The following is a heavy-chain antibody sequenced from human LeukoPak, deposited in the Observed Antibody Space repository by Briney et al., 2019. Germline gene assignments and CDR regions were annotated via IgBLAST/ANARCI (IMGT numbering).Heavy chain of an antibody. CDR3: AKSVFTMVRGVITSSLDY. J-gene: IGHJ4*02. CDR1: GFTFSTYW. Sequence: GGSLRLSCAASGFTFSTYWMHWVRQAPGKGLVWVSRINSDGSSTSYADSVKGRFTISRDNAKSTLYLQMNSLRAEDTAVYYCAKSVFTMVRGVITSSLDYWGQGTLVTVSS. D-gene: IGHD3-10*01. CDR2: INSDGSST. V-gene: IGHV3-74*01.